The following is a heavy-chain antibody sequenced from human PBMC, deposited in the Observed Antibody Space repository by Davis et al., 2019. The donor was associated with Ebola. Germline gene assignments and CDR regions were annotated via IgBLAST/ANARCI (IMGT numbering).Heavy chain of an antibody. CDR2: IRSKANNYAT. Sequence: PGGSLRLSCAASGFTFSGSAMHWVRQASGKGLEWVGRIRSKANNYATAYAASVKGRFTISRDDSKNTAYLQMNSLKTEDTAVYYCTQTSGDVDYWGQGTLVTVSS. V-gene: IGHV3-73*01. D-gene: IGHD4-17*01. J-gene: IGHJ4*02. CDR1: GFTFSGSA. CDR3: TQTSGDVDY.